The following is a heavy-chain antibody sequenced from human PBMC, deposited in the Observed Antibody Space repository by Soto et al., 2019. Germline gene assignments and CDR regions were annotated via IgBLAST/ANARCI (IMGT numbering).Heavy chain of an antibody. V-gene: IGHV4-59*01. D-gene: IGHD7-27*01. CDR2: TYFSGST. J-gene: IGHJ5*02. CDR1: GDSISHSY. CDR3: PRLGQDRWGSPDP. Sequence: PSETLSLTSPVSGDSISHSYWTCIRHPPGKGLEWLGYTYFSGSTIYNPSLMSRLTISVDTSRNQFSLSLSSVTAANTALYYCPRLGQDRWGSPDPWGQGTPVTSPQ.